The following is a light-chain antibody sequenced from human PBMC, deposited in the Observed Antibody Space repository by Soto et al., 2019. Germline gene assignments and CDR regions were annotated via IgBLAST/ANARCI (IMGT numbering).Light chain of an antibody. CDR2: AAS. J-gene: IGKJ4*01. V-gene: IGKV1-39*01. CDR3: QQSYSTGLT. Sequence: IQMTQSPSSLSASVGDSVTITCRASPSISSYLNWYQQKPGKAPKLLIYAASSLQSGVPSRFSGSGSGTDFTLTISSLQPEDFATYYCQQSYSTGLTFGGGTKVEIK. CDR1: PSISSY.